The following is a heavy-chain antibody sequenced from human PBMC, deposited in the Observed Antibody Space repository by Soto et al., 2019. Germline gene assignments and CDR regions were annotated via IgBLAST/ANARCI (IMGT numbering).Heavy chain of an antibody. J-gene: IGHJ4*02. CDR1: GGSISSGDYY. D-gene: IGHD3-22*01. CDR3: ARGDYYDSSGYYYFDY. CDR2: IYYSGST. Sequence: SETLSLTCTVSGGSISSGDYYWSWIRQPPGKGLEWIGYIYYSGSTYYNPSLKSRVTISVDTSKNQFSLKLSSVTAADTAVYYCARGDYYDSSGYYYFDYWGQGTLVTVSS. V-gene: IGHV4-30-4*01.